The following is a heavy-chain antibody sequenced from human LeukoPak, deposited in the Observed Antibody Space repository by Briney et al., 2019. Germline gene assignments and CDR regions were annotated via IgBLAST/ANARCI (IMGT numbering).Heavy chain of an antibody. D-gene: IGHD2-2*01. Sequence: ASVKVSCKASGYTFTSYAMHWVRQAPGQRLEWMGWINAGNGNTKYSQKFQVRVTITRDTSASTAYMELSSLRSEDTAVYYCARDWGTYCSSTSCYQHHYGDYHLRWFDPWGQGTLVTVSS. V-gene: IGHV1-3*01. CDR3: ARDWGTYCSSTSCYQHHYGDYHLRWFDP. CDR2: INAGNGNT. J-gene: IGHJ5*02. CDR1: GYTFTSYA.